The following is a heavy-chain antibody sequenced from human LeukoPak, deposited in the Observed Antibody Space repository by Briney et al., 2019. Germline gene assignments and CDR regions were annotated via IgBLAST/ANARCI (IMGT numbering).Heavy chain of an antibody. CDR2: INDVGTT. Sequence: PGGSLRLSSAASGFTVSTTFMSWVRQTPGKGLEWGSFINDVGTTYYIDSVQGRFTISRDSSQNTLYLQMNSLRAADTALYSCAGDPAAGRLRDWGQGTLVTVSS. CDR1: GFTVSTTF. CDR3: AGDPAAGRLRD. J-gene: IGHJ4*02. D-gene: IGHD1-14*01. V-gene: IGHV3-53*01.